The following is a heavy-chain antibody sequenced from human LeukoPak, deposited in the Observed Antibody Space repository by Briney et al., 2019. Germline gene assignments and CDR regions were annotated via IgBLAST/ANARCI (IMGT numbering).Heavy chain of an antibody. CDR3: ARGAGLYSSGWYVRPFDY. D-gene: IGHD6-19*01. J-gene: IGHJ4*02. Sequence: ASVKVSCKASGYTFTGYYMHWVRQAPGQGLEWMGWINPNSGGTNYAQKFQGWVTMTRDTSISTAYKELSRLRSDDTAVYYCARGAGLYSSGWYVRPFDYWGQGTLVTVSS. V-gene: IGHV1-2*04. CDR1: GYTFTGYY. CDR2: INPNSGGT.